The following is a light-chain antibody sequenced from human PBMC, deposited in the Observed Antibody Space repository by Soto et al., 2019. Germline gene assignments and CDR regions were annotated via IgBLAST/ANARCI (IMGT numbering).Light chain of an antibody. CDR1: SSDVGGYNY. CDR2: EVG. V-gene: IGLV2-14*01. Sequence: QSALTQPASVSGSPGQSITISCTGTSSDVGGYNYVSWYQQHPGKAPKLMIYEVGNRPSGVSDRFSRSKSANTASLTISGLQAEDEADYYCSSYTSSGTRVLGGGTKVTVL. J-gene: IGLJ2*01. CDR3: SSYTSSGTRV.